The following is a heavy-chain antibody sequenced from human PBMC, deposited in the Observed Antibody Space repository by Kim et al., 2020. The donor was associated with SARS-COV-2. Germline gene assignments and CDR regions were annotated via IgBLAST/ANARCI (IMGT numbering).Heavy chain of an antibody. CDR1: GYSFTSYW. D-gene: IGHD2-21*01. V-gene: IGHV5-10-1*01. CDR3: ARLGYCGGDCYSGWFDP. CDR2: IDPSDSYT. J-gene: IGHJ5*02. Sequence: GESLKISCKGSGYSFTSYWISWVRQMPGKGLEWMGRIDPSDSYTNYSPSFQGHVTISADKSISTAYLQWSSLKASDTAMYYCARLGYCGGDCYSGWFDPWGQGTLVTVSS.